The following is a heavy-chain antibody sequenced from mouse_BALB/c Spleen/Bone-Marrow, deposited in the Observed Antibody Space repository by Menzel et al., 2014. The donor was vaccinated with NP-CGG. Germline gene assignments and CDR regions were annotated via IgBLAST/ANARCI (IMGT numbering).Heavy chain of an antibody. CDR1: GYTFTSYW. D-gene: IGHD2-1*01. J-gene: IGHJ4*01. V-gene: IGHV1-69*02. CDR3: ARDGVITSYYAMDY. Sequence: QVQLQQSGAELVKPGAPVKLSCKASGYTFTSYWMNWVKQRPGRGLEWIGRIDPSDSETHYNQKFKDKATLTVDKSSSTAYIQLSSLTSEDSAVYCCARDGVITSYYAMDYWGQGTSVTVSS. CDR2: IDPSDSET.